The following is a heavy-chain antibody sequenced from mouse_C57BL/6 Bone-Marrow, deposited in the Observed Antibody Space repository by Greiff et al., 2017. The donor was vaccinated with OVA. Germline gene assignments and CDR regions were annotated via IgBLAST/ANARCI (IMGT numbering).Heavy chain of an antibody. CDR2: GQGLECIG. CDR1: YTFS. Sequence: QVQLQQSGPELARPWASVKISCQAFYTFSRSVHFAFRDTNYWMQWVKQRPGQGLECIGAIYPGNGDPSSNQKFKAKATLTEDKSSITTYMQLSSMTAEDSAVYYCAHSYDGYYGYFDYGGQGTTLTVSS. D-gene: IGHD2-3*01. CDR3: AEDSAVYYCAHSYDGYYGYFDY. J-gene: IGHJ2*01. V-gene: IGHV1-87*01.